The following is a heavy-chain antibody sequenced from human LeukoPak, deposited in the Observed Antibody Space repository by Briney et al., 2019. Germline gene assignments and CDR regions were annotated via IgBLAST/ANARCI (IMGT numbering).Heavy chain of an antibody. CDR3: ARAIRGYSGYDDY. CDR2: IYYSGST. CDR1: GGSISSGGYY. V-gene: IGHV4-31*03. J-gene: IGHJ4*02. Sequence: SQTLSLTCTVSGGSISSGGYYWSWIRQHPGKGLEWIGYIYYSGSTYYNPSLKSRVTISVDTSKNQFSLKLSSVTAADTTVYYCARAIRGYSGYDDYWGQGTLVTVSS. D-gene: IGHD5-12*01.